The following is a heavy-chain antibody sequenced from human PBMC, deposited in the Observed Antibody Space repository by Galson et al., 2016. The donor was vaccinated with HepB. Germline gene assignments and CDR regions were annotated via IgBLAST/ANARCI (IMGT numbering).Heavy chain of an antibody. D-gene: IGHD3-22*01. V-gene: IGHV1-18*01. Sequence: SVKVSCKASGYTFSNYGINWVRQAPGQGLEWMGWISPYNGNTNTAQNLQGRVTMTTDTSTTTAYMELRSLRSDDTAVYFCARDHFDDYYDSSGVDYWGQGTLVIVSS. J-gene: IGHJ4*02. CDR2: ISPYNGNT. CDR3: ARDHFDDYYDSSGVDY. CDR1: GYTFSNYG.